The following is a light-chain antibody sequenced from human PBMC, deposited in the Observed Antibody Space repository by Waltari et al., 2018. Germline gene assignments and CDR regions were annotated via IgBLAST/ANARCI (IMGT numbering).Light chain of an antibody. V-gene: IGLV2-23*02. CDR1: SSDVGSYNL. CDR3: CSYAASNTYV. Sequence: QSALTQPASVSGSPGQSITISCTGTSSDVGSYNLVSWYQQHPGKAPKLMIYEVTKRPSGLSERFSGSKSGNTASLTISGLQAEDEAEYYCCSYAASNTYVFGTGTKVTVL. J-gene: IGLJ1*01. CDR2: EVT.